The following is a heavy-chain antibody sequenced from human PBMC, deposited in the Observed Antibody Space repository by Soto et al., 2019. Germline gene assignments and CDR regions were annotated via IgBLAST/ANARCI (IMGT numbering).Heavy chain of an antibody. J-gene: IGHJ1*01. CDR2: TYYRSKWYS. CDR1: GDSVSSKDAA. V-gene: IGHV6-1*01. CDR3: ARTEGYFNL. Sequence: SQTLSLTCVISGDSVSSKDAAWNWIRQSPSRGLEWLGRTYYRSKWYSESAVSVRGRITINPDTSKNHFSLRLNSVTPEDTAVYYCARTEGYFNLWGQGTLVNVSS.